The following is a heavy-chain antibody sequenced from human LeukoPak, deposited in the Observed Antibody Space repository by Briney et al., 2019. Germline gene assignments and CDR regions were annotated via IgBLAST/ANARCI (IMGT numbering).Heavy chain of an antibody. J-gene: IGHJ4*02. CDR2: INGDGSIT. Sequence: GGSLRLSCSASGFTFSSYWMSWVRQAPGKGLVWVSRINGDGSITTYADSVKGRFTISRDNAKNMLYLQLDSLTAEDTAVYYCARDPSTYYDILTGYFYFDYWGQGTLVTVSS. CDR3: ARDPSTYYDILTGYFYFDY. V-gene: IGHV3-74*01. D-gene: IGHD3-9*01. CDR1: GFTFSSYW.